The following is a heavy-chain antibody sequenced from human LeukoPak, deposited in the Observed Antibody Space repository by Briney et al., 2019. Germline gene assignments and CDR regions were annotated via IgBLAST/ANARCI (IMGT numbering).Heavy chain of an antibody. CDR1: GGTFSSYA. D-gene: IGHD3-10*01. CDR2: IIPILGIA. V-gene: IGHV1-69*04. J-gene: IGHJ4*02. Sequence: VASVKVSCKASGGTFSSYAISRVRQAPGQGLEWMGRIIPILGIANYAQKFQGRVTITADKSTSTAYMELSSLRSEDTAVYYCATGRYYYGSGSPLDYWGQGTLVTVSS. CDR3: ATGRYYYGSGSPLDY.